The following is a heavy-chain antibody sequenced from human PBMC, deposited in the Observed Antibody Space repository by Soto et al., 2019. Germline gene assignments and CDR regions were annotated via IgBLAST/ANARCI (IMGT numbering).Heavy chain of an antibody. CDR3: AKPIYYYDSSGYHGHY. D-gene: IGHD3-22*01. CDR2: ISGGGTST. CDR1: GFTFRSHA. V-gene: IGHV3-23*01. J-gene: IGHJ4*02. Sequence: EVQLLESGGGLVQPGGSLRLSCAASGFTFRSHAMTWVRQAPGKGLECVSSISGGGTSTYYADSVKGRFTISRDNSKNTLYLQMNSLRAEDTAVYYCAKPIYYYDSSGYHGHYWGQGTLVTVSS.